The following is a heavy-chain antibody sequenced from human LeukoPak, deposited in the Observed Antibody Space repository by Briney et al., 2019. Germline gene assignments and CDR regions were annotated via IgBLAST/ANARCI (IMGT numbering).Heavy chain of an antibody. Sequence: KPSETLSLTCTVSGGSISSGDYYWSWIRQPPGKGLEWIGYIYYSGSTYYNPSLKSRVTISVDTSKNQFSLKLSSVTAADTAVYYCARLVVVPAAIGVWWFDPWGQGTLVTVSS. CDR1: GGSISSGDYY. J-gene: IGHJ5*02. CDR2: IYYSGST. V-gene: IGHV4-30-4*01. CDR3: ARLVVVPAAIGVWWFDP. D-gene: IGHD2-2*01.